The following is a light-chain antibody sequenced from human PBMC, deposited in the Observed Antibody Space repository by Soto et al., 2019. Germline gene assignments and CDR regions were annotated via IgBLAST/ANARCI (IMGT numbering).Light chain of an antibody. V-gene: IGLV2-14*01. CDR1: TSDVGRYN. J-gene: IGLJ1*01. CDR3: NSYTSSSTYV. CDR2: DVS. Sequence: QSVLTQPASVSGSPGQSITISCTGTTSDVGRYNVSWYQQHPGKAPKLIIYDVSNRPSGASNRFSGSKSGNTASLTISGLQAEDEADYYCNSYTSSSTYVFGTGTKVTV.